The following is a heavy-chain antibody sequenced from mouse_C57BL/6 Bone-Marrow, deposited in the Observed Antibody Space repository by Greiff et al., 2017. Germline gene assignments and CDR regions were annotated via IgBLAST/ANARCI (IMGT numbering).Heavy chain of an antibody. CDR1: GYTFTSYG. J-gene: IGHJ3*01. D-gene: IGHD2-4*01. Sequence: VKVVESGAELARPGASVKLSCKASGYTFTSYGISWVKQRTGQGLEWIGEIYPRSGNTYYNEKFKGKATLTADKSSSTAYMELRSLTSEDSAVYFCARSGDYDVGFAYWGQGTLVTVSA. CDR3: ARSGDYDVGFAY. CDR2: IYPRSGNT. V-gene: IGHV1-81*01.